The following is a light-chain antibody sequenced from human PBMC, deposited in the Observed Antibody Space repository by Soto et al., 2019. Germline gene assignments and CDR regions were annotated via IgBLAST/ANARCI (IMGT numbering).Light chain of an antibody. V-gene: IGKV1-12*01. CDR2: TGS. CDR1: QAIDSW. Sequence: DIQMTQSPSSVSAAVGDRVTITCRASQAIDSWLAWYQQKPGEAPKLLIFTGSLLHSGVPPRFSGSGSGTDFTLTISSLPPEDFATYHCQQTLSFPPTVGQGTKV. CDR3: QQTLSFPPT. J-gene: IGKJ1*01.